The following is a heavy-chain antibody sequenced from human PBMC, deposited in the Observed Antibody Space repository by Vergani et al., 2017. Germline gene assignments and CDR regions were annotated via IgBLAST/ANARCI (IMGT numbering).Heavy chain of an antibody. V-gene: IGHV1-3*01. CDR2: INAGNGNT. Sequence: VQSGDEVKKPGASVKVSCKASGYTFTSYAMHWVRQAPGQRLEWMGWINAGNGNTKYSQKFQGRVTITRDTSASTAYMELSSLRSEDTAVYYCARPHGDILPPDPRRLDYWGQGTLVTVSS. CDR3: ARPHGDILPPDPRRLDY. J-gene: IGHJ4*02. CDR1: GYTFTSYA.